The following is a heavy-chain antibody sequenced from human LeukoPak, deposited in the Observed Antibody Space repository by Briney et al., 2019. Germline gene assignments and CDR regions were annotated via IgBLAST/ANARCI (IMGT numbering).Heavy chain of an antibody. CDR1: GYTLTSYD. V-gene: IGHV1-8*01. D-gene: IGHD6-19*01. J-gene: IGHJ4*02. CDR2: MNPNSGNT. CDR3: ARVSRLWSGWYGY. Sequence: ASVKDSCKASGYTLTSYDINWVRQATGQGLEWMGWMNPNSGNTGYAQKFQGRVTMTRNTSISTAYMELSSLRSEDTAVYYCARVSRLWSGWYGYWGQGTLVTVSS.